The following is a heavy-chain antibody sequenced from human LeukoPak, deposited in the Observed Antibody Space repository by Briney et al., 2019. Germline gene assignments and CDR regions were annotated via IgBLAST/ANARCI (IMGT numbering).Heavy chain of an antibody. CDR2: ISWNSGSI. CDR1: GFTFYDYA. Sequence: PGGSLRLSCAASGFTFYDYAMHWVRHAPGKGLEWVSGISWNSGSIGYADSVKGRFTISRDNAKNSLYLQMNSLRAEDTALYYCAKGIYGSGSLIDYWGQGTLVTVSS. V-gene: IGHV3-9*01. D-gene: IGHD3-10*01. J-gene: IGHJ4*02. CDR3: AKGIYGSGSLIDY.